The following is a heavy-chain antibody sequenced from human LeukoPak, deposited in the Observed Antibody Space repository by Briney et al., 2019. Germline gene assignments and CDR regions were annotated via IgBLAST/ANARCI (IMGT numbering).Heavy chain of an antibody. CDR3: ARDIFGEYAFDI. V-gene: IGHV3-21*01. Sequence: GGSLRLSCAASGFTFSSYSMNWARQAPGKGLEWVSSISSSSSYIYYADSVKGRFTISRDNAKNSLYLQMNSLRAEDTAVYYCARDIFGEYAFDIWGQGTMVTVSS. CDR1: GFTFSSYS. D-gene: IGHD3-10*02. J-gene: IGHJ3*02. CDR2: ISSSSSYI.